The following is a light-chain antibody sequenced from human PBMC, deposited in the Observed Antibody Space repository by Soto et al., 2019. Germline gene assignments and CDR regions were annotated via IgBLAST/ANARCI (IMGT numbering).Light chain of an antibody. Sequence: QSVLTQPPSVSGAPGQRVTISCTGSSSNIGAGYDVHWYQQLPGTAPKLLIYANNNRPSGVPDRFSGSKSVTSASLAITGLQAEDEADYYCQSYDSSLSGSRVFGTGNKVTVL. CDR2: ANN. J-gene: IGLJ1*01. CDR3: QSYDSSLSGSRV. CDR1: SSNIGAGYD. V-gene: IGLV1-40*01.